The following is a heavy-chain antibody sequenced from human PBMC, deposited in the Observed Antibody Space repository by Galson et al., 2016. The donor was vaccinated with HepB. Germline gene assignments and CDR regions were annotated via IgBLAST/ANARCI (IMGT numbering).Heavy chain of an antibody. CDR1: GFTFSLFG. V-gene: IGHV3-30*18. CDR3: AKDRAGYTVRYYYYGMDV. Sequence: SLRLSCAASGFTFSLFGMHWVRQAPGKGLEWVAVISYDGSSQFYADSVKGRFTISRDNAKNTLYLQMDSLRVEDTAGYYCAKDRAGYTVRYYYYGMDVWGLGTTVTVSS. CDR2: ISYDGSSQ. D-gene: IGHD5-24*01. J-gene: IGHJ6*02.